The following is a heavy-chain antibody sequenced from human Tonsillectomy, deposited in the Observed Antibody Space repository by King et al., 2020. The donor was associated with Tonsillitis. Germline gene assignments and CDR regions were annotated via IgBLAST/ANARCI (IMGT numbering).Heavy chain of an antibody. CDR3: ATGRHYDSRGFDY. J-gene: IGHJ4*02. Sequence: VQLVESGGGVVQPGRSLRLSCAASGFTFSSYGMHWVRQAPGKGLEWVAVISYDGSNKYYAESVKGRFTISRDNSKNTLYLQMDSLRTEDTVVYHCATGRHYDSRGFDYWGQGTLVTVSS. D-gene: IGHD3-22*01. V-gene: IGHV3-30*03. CDR1: GFTFSSYG. CDR2: ISYDGSNK.